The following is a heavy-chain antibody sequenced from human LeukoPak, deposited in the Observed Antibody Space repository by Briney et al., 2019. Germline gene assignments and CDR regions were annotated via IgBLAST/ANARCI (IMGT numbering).Heavy chain of an antibody. V-gene: IGHV1-8*03. D-gene: IGHD1-1*01. CDR2: MNPNGGNT. Sequence: GASVKVSCKASGYTFTNYDINWVRQATGQGLEWMGWMNPNGGNTGYAQKFQGRVTIFRNTSISTAYMELSSLRSEDTAVYYCARGSSNNWGKIDYWGQGTLVTVSS. J-gene: IGHJ4*02. CDR1: GYTFTNYD. CDR3: ARGSSNNWGKIDY.